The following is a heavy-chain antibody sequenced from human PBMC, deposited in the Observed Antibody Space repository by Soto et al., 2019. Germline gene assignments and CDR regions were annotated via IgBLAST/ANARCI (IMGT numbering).Heavy chain of an antibody. V-gene: IGHV4-30-4*01. CDR1: GGSISSGDYY. D-gene: IGHD3-22*01. CDR3: ARASRRRVNYYDSSGYPDY. Sequence: TLSLTFTVSGGSISSGDYYWSWIRQPPGKGLEWIGYIYYSGSTYYNPSLKSRVTISVDTSKNQFSLKLSSVTAADTAVYYCARASRRRVNYYDSSGYPDYWGQGTLVTVSS. J-gene: IGHJ4*02. CDR2: IYYSGST.